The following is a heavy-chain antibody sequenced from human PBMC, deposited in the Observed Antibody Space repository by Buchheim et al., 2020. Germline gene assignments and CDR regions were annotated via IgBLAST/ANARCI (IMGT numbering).Heavy chain of an antibody. D-gene: IGHD3-3*01. V-gene: IGHV3-23*01. CDR2: ISGSGGST. Sequence: EVQLLKSGGGLVQPGGSLRLSCAASGFTFSSYAMSWVRQAPGKGLEWVSAISGSGGSTYYADSVKGRFTMSRDNSKNTLYLQMNSLRAEDTAVYYCAKDSIRITIFGVVINLRSVRSEEDAFDIWGQGT. J-gene: IGHJ3*02. CDR1: GFTFSSYA. CDR3: AKDSIRITIFGVVINLRSVRSEEDAFDI.